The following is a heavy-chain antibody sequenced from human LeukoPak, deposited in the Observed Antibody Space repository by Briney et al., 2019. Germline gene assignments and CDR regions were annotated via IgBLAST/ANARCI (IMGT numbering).Heavy chain of an antibody. J-gene: IGHJ6*02. Sequence: PGGSLRLSCVVSGLLFGDCWVSWVRQAPGKGLEWVANIKQGGSESYYVDSVQGRFTLSSNNAKNSVYLPMNRLRADDTAVYYCARDPPLHYYDSRRPLGYDYHSMDVWGQGTTVTVSS. CDR2: IKQGGSES. D-gene: IGHD3-22*01. CDR1: GLLFGDCW. V-gene: IGHV3-7*01. CDR3: ARDPPLHYYDSRRPLGYDYHSMDV.